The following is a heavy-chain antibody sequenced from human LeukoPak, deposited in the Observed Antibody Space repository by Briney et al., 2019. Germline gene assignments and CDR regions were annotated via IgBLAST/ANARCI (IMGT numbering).Heavy chain of an antibody. D-gene: IGHD3-22*01. V-gene: IGHV3-21*04. CDR1: GFTFSSYS. Sequence: PGGSLRLSCAASGFTFSSYSMNWVRQAPGKGLECVSSISSSSSYIYYADSVKGRFTISRDNAKNSLYLQMNSLRAEDTAVYYCARGMSGYYYDSSGYLSFNWFDPWGQGTLVTVSS. CDR2: ISSSSSYI. CDR3: ARGMSGYYYDSSGYLSFNWFDP. J-gene: IGHJ5*02.